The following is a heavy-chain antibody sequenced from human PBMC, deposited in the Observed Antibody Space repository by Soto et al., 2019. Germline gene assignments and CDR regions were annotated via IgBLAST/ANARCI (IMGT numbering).Heavy chain of an antibody. Sequence: LRLSCAASGFTFSSYGMHWVRQAPGKGLEWVAVISYDGSNKYYADSVKGRFTISRDNSKNTLYLQMNSLRAEDTAVYYCAKEGGYAYYYYYGMDVWGQGTTVTVSS. CDR1: GFTFSSYG. CDR2: ISYDGSNK. J-gene: IGHJ6*02. V-gene: IGHV3-30*18. D-gene: IGHD5-12*01. CDR3: AKEGGYAYYYYYGMDV.